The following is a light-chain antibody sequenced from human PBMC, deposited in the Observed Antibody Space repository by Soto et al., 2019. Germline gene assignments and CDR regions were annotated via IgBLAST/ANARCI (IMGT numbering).Light chain of an antibody. V-gene: IGKV1-5*01. CDR3: EQYYSYSS. J-gene: IGKJ2*01. CDR2: DAS. CDR1: QSVGTW. Sequence: DIQMTQSPSTLSPSVGDRVTITCRASQSVGTWLAWYQRKPGEAPKLLIFDASNLQSGVPSRFSGSGSGTAFTLTISSLQPDDFATYYGEQYYSYSSFGQGTKVQIK.